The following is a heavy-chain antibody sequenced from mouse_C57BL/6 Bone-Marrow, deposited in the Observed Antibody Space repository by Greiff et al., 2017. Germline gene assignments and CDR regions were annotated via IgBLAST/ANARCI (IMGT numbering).Heavy chain of an antibody. CDR2: IHPNSGST. D-gene: IGHD2-4*01. V-gene: IGHV1-64*01. CDR3: ARVGYDYDLHFDY. Sequence: QVQLQQPGAELVKPGASVKLSCKASGYTFTSYWMHWVKQRPGQGLEWIGMIHPNSGSTNYNEKFKSKATLTVDKSTSTAYMQLNSLTSEDSAVYYCARVGYDYDLHFDYWGQGTTLTVSS. J-gene: IGHJ2*01. CDR1: GYTFTSYW.